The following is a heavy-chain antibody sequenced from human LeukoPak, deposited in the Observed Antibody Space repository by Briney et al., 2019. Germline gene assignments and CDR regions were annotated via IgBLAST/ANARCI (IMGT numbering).Heavy chain of an antibody. Sequence: GGSLRLSCAASGFTFSSYALTWVRQAPGRGLEWVSSISVGATNTYYADSVKGRFTISRDNSRNTLYLQMNSLRAEDTAVYYCARGRDVYYYGMDVWGQGTTVTVSS. CDR2: ISVGATNT. J-gene: IGHJ6*02. CDR1: GFTFSSYA. D-gene: IGHD5-24*01. CDR3: ARGRDVYYYGMDV. V-gene: IGHV3-23*01.